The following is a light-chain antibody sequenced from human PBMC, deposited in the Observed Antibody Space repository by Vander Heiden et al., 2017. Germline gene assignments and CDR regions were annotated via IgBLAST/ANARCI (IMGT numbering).Light chain of an antibody. CDR2: QDS. Sequence: SSELTPQPSVSVSPGQPASITCSGDKLGDKYACWYQQKPGQSPVLVIYQDSKRPSGIPERFSGSNSGNTATLTISGTQAMDEAYYYCQAWDSSTGGVFGGGTKLTVL. CDR3: QAWDSSTGGV. CDR1: KLGDKY. V-gene: IGLV3-1*01. J-gene: IGLJ2*01.